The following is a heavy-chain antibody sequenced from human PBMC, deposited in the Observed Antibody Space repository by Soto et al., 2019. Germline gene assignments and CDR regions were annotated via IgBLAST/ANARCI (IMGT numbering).Heavy chain of an antibody. Sequence: GESLKISCKGSGYSFTSYWISWVRQMPGKGLEWMGRIEPSDSYTSYSPSFQGHVTISADKSISTAYLQWSSLKASDTAMYYCARHTDTAMDLYYCYGMDVWGQGTTVTVSS. CDR1: GYSFTSYW. CDR3: ARHTDTAMDLYYCYGMDV. J-gene: IGHJ6*02. V-gene: IGHV5-10-1*01. CDR2: IEPSDSYT. D-gene: IGHD5-18*01.